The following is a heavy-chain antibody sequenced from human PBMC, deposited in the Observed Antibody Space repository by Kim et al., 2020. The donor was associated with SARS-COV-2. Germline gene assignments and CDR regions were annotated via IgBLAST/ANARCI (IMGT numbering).Heavy chain of an antibody. V-gene: IGHV3-23*01. CDR3: AKPSGYCSGGSCLYYLDY. Sequence: GGSLRLSCAASGFTFSSYAMSWVRQAPGKGLEWVSAISGSGGSTYYADSVKGRFTISRDNSKNTLYLQMNSLRAEDTAVYYCAKPSGYCSGGSCLYYLDYWGQGTLVTVSS. CDR2: ISGSGGST. CDR1: GFTFSSYA. D-gene: IGHD2-15*01. J-gene: IGHJ4*02.